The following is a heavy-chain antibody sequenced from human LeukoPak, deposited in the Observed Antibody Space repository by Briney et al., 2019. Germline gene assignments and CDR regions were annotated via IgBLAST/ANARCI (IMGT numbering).Heavy chain of an antibody. Sequence: GESLKISCKGSGYSFTTYWIGWVRQMPGKGLEWMGIIYPGDSDTRYSPSFQGQVTFSADKSISTAYLQWSSLKGSDTAMYYCARRSSIATPLFDFWGQGTLVTVSS. D-gene: IGHD6-6*01. CDR3: ARRSSIATPLFDF. CDR1: GYSFTTYW. CDR2: IYPGDSDT. V-gene: IGHV5-51*01. J-gene: IGHJ4*02.